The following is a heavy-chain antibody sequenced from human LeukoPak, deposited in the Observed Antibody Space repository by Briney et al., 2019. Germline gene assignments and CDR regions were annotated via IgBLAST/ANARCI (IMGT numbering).Heavy chain of an antibody. CDR1: GGSFSGYY. V-gene: IGHV4-34*01. D-gene: IGHD6-19*01. CDR3: ARMGPYSSGWYYYYYYMDV. J-gene: IGHJ6*03. Sequence: PSETLSLTCAVYGGSFSGYYWSWIRQPPGKGLEWIGEINHSGSTNYNPSLKSRVTISVDTSKNQFSLQLSSVPAADTAVYYCARMGPYSSGWYYYYYYMDVWGKGTTVTVSS. CDR2: INHSGST.